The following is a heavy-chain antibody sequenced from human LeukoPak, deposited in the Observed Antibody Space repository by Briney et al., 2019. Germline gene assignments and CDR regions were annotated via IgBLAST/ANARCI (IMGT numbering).Heavy chain of an antibody. D-gene: IGHD2-15*01. Sequence: GGSLRLSCAASGFTFSDYSMNWVRQAPGGGLEWVSSISGSSTYIYYADSLKGRFTISRDNAKNSLYLQMNSLRAEDTAVYYCVRDLPCSGGSCYSTPDDYWGQGTLVTVSS. CDR1: GFTFSDYS. J-gene: IGHJ4*02. V-gene: IGHV3-21*01. CDR3: VRDLPCSGGSCYSTPDDY. CDR2: ISGSSTYI.